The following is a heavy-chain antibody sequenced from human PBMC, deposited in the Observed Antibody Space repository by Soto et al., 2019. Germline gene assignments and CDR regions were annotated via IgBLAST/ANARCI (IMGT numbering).Heavy chain of an antibody. D-gene: IGHD3-16*02. Sequence: PSETLSLTGTVSVGSSSSGGYYWSWIRQHPGKGLEWIGYIYYSGSTYYNPSLKSRVTISVDTSKNQFSLKLSSVTAADTAVYYCARYPGSLAFDIWGQGTMVTVSS. V-gene: IGHV4-31*03. CDR3: ARYPGSLAFDI. CDR2: IYYSGST. J-gene: IGHJ3*02. CDR1: VGSSSSGGYY.